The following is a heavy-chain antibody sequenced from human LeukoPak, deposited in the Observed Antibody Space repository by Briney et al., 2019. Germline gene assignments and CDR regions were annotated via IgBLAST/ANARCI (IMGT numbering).Heavy chain of an antibody. D-gene: IGHD5-12*01. V-gene: IGHV3-21*01. J-gene: IGHJ3*02. Sequence: PGGSLRLSCAASGFTFSSYSMNWVRQAPGKGLEWVSSISSSSSYIYYADSVKGRFTISRDNAKNSLYLQMNSLRAEDTAVYYCARDSVPLATEPPSPAFDIWGQGTMVTVSS. CDR2: ISSSSSYI. CDR3: ARDSVPLATEPPSPAFDI. CDR1: GFTFSSYS.